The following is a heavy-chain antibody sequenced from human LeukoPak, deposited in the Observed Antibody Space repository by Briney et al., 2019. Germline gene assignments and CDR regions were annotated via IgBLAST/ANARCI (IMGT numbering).Heavy chain of an antibody. J-gene: IGHJ6*04. D-gene: IGHD3-10*02. CDR1: GFTFSSYW. Sequence: GGSLRLSCAASGFTFSSYWMTWVRQAPGKGPEWVANIKKDGSEKYYVDSVRGRFTISRDNAKNSLYLQMNSLRAEDTAVYYCAELGITMIGGVWGKGTTVTISS. CDR3: AELGITMIGGV. CDR2: IKKDGSEK. V-gene: IGHV3-7*01.